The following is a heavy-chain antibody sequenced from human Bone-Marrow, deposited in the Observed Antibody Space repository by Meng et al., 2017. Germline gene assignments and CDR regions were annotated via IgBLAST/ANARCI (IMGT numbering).Heavy chain of an antibody. D-gene: IGHD6-13*01. CDR2: ISSSSSYI. CDR3: ARDREQHNKIYYYYYGMDV. Sequence: GESLKISCAASGFTFSSYSMNWVRQAPGKGLEWVSSISSSSSYIYYADSVKGRFTISRDNAKNSLYLQMNSLRAEDTAVYYCARDREQHNKIYYYYYGMDVWGQGTMVTVSS. J-gene: IGHJ6*02. V-gene: IGHV3-21*01. CDR1: GFTFSSYS.